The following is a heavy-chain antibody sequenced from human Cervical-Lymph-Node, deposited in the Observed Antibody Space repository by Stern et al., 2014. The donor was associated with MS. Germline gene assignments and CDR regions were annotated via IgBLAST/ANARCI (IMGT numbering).Heavy chain of an antibody. J-gene: IGHJ4*02. D-gene: IGHD3-3*01. V-gene: IGHV3-7*01. Sequence: EVHLVESGGGLVQPGGSLRLSCAASGFTFGSYWMTWVRQAPRKGLEWVANIKQDGTEKYYVESVKGRFTISRDNAKNSLYLHMNSLRAEDSAIYYCARGGNVDFWSAYRFDSWGRGILVTVSS. CDR3: ARGGNVDFWSAYRFDS. CDR2: IKQDGTEK. CDR1: GFTFGSYW.